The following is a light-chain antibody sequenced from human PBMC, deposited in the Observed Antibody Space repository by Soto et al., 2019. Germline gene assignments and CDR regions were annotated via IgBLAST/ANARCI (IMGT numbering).Light chain of an antibody. CDR3: QQCNSYSYT. J-gene: IGKJ2*01. CDR1: QGISSA. Sequence: AILLTQSPASLSASAGDRVTITCRASQGISSALAWYQQKPGKAPKLLIYDASSMESGVPARFSGSGSGTDFTLTISSLQPEDFATYYCQQCNSYSYTFGQGTKLEIK. CDR2: DAS. V-gene: IGKV1-13*02.